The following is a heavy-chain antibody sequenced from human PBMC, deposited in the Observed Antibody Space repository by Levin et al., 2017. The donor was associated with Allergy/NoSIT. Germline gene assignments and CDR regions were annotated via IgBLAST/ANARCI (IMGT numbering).Heavy chain of an antibody. CDR3: ARENKYYDILTGYYDRPVIDY. CDR2: INWNGGST. V-gene: IGHV3-20*04. CDR1: GLTFDENA. Sequence: GESLKISCSASGLTFDENAMSWVRQAPGKGLEWVSGINWNGGSTSYADSVKGRFTISRHNAKNSLYLQMNSLRAEDTALYYCARENKYYDILTGYYDRPVIDYWGQGILVTVSS. D-gene: IGHD3-9*01. J-gene: IGHJ4*02.